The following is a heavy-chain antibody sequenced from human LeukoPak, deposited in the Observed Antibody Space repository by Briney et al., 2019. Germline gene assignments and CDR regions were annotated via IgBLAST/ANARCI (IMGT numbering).Heavy chain of an antibody. CDR1: GFTFSSYS. CDR2: ISGSSSYI. J-gene: IGHJ5*02. D-gene: IGHD2-8*01. V-gene: IGHV3-21*01. Sequence: PGGSLRLSCAASGFTFSSYSMNWVRQTPGKGLEWVSSISGSSSYIYYADSVKGRFTISRDNAKNSLYLQMNSQRADDTAVYYCAREGYAIWFDPWGQGTLVTVSS. CDR3: AREGYAIWFDP.